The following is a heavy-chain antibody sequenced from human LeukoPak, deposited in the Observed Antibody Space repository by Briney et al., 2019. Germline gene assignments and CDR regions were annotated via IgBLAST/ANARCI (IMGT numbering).Heavy chain of an antibody. V-gene: IGHV1-3*01. J-gene: IGHJ4*02. CDR3: ARGDGYNYFDY. D-gene: IGHD5-24*01. Sequence: GWINAGNGNTKYSQKFQGRVTITRDTSASTAYMELSSLRSEDTAVYYCARGDGYNYFDYWGQGTLVTVSS. CDR2: INAGNGNT.